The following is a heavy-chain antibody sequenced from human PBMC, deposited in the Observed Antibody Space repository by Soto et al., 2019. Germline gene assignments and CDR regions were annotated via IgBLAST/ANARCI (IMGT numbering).Heavy chain of an antibody. Sequence: EVQLVESGGGLVQPGGSLRLSCAASGFTFTNYWMTWVRQAPGKGLEWVATVKGDGSEKYYADSLKGRFTISRDNAKNSLHLQVNSLRDDDTAIYYCGRARIDRWGQGVLVIVSS. J-gene: IGHJ5*02. CDR3: GRARIDR. V-gene: IGHV3-7*04. CDR2: VKGDGSEK. CDR1: GFTFTNYW.